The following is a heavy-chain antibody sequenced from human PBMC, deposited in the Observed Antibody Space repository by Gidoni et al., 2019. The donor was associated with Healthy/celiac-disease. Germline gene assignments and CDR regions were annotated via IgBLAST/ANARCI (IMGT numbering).Heavy chain of an antibody. CDR2: ISSSGSTI. Sequence: EVQLVESGGGLVQPGGSLRLSCAASGFTFRSYEMNWVRQAPGKGLEWVSYISSSGSTIYYADSVKGRFTISRDNAKNSLYLQMNSLRAEDTAVYYCARGGSPWVIVNDAFDIWGQGTMVTVSS. J-gene: IGHJ3*02. D-gene: IGHD2-21*01. V-gene: IGHV3-48*03. CDR1: GFTFRSYE. CDR3: ARGGSPWVIVNDAFDI.